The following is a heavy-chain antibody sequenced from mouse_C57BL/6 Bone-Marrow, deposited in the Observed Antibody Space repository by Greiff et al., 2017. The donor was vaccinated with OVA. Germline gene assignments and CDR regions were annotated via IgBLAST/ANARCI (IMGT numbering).Heavy chain of an antibody. D-gene: IGHD1-1*01. CDR1: GFTFSSYT. J-gene: IGHJ3*01. V-gene: IGHV5-9*01. Sequence: EVQLVESGGGLVKPGGSLKLSCAASGFTFSSYTMSWVRQTPEKRLEWVATISGGGGNTYYPDSVKGRFTISRDNAKNTLYLQMSSLRSEDTALYYCARQTTVVPFAYWGQGTLVTVSA. CDR2: ISGGGGNT. CDR3: ARQTTVVPFAY.